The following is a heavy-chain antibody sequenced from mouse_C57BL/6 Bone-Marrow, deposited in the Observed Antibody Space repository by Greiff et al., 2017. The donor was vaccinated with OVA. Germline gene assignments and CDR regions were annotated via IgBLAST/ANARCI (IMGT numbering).Heavy chain of an antibody. CDR2: INPNNGGT. CDR1: GYTFTDYY. J-gene: IGHJ3*01. CDR3: ARGVYDGYSLFAY. V-gene: IGHV1-26*01. D-gene: IGHD2-3*01. Sequence: EVQLQQSGPELVKPGASVKISCKASGYTFTDYYMNWVKQSHGKSLEWIGDINPNNGGTSYNQKFKGKATLTVDKSSSTAYMELRSLTSEDSAVYYCARGVYDGYSLFAYWGQGTLVTVSA.